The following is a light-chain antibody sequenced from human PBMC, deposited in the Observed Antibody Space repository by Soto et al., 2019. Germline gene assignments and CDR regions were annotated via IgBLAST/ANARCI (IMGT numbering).Light chain of an antibody. CDR3: SLYTSNGILI. Sequence: QSALTQPPSVSGSPGQSVTISCTGTTSDIDNYDSVSWYQQAPGTAPKLIIYDVNNRPSGAPDRCSGSTSGNTASLTISRLQAEDETDYFCSLYTSNGILIFGPGTKVTVL. CDR1: TSDIDNYDS. J-gene: IGLJ1*01. V-gene: IGLV2-18*01. CDR2: DVN.